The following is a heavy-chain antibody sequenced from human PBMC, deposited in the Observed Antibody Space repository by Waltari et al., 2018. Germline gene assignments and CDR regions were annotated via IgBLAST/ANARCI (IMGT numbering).Heavy chain of an antibody. V-gene: IGHV1-3*01. CDR1: GYTFTSYA. CDR3: ARVTDIVATSEGY. CDR2: INAGNGNT. D-gene: IGHD5-12*01. Sequence: QVQLVQSGAEVKKPGASVKVSCKASGYTFTSYAMHWVRQAPGQRLEWMGWINAGNGNTKYSQKFQGRVTITRDTSASTAYMELSSLRSEDTAVYYCARVTDIVATSEGYWGQGTLVTVSS. J-gene: IGHJ4*02.